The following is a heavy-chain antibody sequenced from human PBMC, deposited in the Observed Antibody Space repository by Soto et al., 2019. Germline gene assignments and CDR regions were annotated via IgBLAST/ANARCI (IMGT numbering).Heavy chain of an antibody. CDR3: ARRGGGVVLTATTPFDY. Sequence: QVPLQESGPRLVRPSGTLSLTCTVSSGSISTANWWSWVRQPPGRGLEWIGEIYHSGSTNYNLSLKSRVTLSVDKSTNQCSLRLSSVTAADTAMYYCARRGGGVVLTATTPFDYWGQGTLVTVSS. D-gene: IGHD2-21*02. CDR1: SGSISTANW. CDR2: IYHSGST. V-gene: IGHV4-4*02. J-gene: IGHJ4*02.